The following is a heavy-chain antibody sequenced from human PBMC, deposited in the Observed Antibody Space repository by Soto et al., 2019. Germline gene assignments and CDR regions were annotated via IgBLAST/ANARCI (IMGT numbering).Heavy chain of an antibody. D-gene: IGHD5-12*01. CDR3: ARGAYRDTSGSITY. V-gene: IGHV4-59*02. Sequence: SETLSLTCTVSGGSVSSYYWSWIRQPPGKGLEWIGYIYYSGSTNYNPSLKSRVTISMDTSKNQFSLKLNSLTAADTAVYYCARGAYRDTSGSITYWGQGTLVTVSS. J-gene: IGHJ4*02. CDR1: GGSVSSYY. CDR2: IYYSGST.